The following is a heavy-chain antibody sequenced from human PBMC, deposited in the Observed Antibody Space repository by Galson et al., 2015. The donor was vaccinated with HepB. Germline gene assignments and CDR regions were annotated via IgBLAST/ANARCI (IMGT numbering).Heavy chain of an antibody. CDR2: IYHSGST. CDR1: GDSSSTYY. V-gene: IGHV4-59*08. CDR3: ARLGDSSGYYYPHYFDY. J-gene: IGHJ4*02. Sequence: CTVSGDSSSTYYWSWIRQPPGKGLEWIGYIYHSGSTNYNPSLKSRVTISIDTSKNQFSLKLSSVTAADTAVYYCARLGDSSGYYYPHYFDYWGQGTPVTVSS. D-gene: IGHD3-22*01.